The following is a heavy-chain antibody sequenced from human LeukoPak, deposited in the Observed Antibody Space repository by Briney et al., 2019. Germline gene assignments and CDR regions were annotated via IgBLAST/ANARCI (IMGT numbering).Heavy chain of an antibody. CDR3: ARGAYTSSWYY. Sequence: GGSLRLSCAASGFTFSSYSMNWVRQAPGKGLEWVSSISSSSSYIYYADSVKGRFTISRDNAKKTLYLQMDSLRAEDTAVYYCARGAYTSSWYYWGQGTLVTVSS. D-gene: IGHD6-13*01. CDR2: ISSSSSYI. J-gene: IGHJ4*02. CDR1: GFTFSSYS. V-gene: IGHV3-21*01.